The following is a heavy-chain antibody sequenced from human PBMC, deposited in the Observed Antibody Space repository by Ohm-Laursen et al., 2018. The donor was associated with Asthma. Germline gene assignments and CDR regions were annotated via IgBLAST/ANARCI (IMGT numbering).Heavy chain of an antibody. V-gene: IGHV1-3*01. CDR2: INAGNGNT. D-gene: IGHD1-26*01. Sequence: ASVKVSCKASGYTFTSYAMHWVRQAPGQRLEWMGWINAGNGNTKYSQKFQGRVTITRDTSASTAYMELSSLRSEDTAVYYCARDLWEGATYSNVGYYYGMDVWGQGTTATVSS. J-gene: IGHJ6*02. CDR3: ARDLWEGATYSNVGYYYGMDV. CDR1: GYTFTSYA.